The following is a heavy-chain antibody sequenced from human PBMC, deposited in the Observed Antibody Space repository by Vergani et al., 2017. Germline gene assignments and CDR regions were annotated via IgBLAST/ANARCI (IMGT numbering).Heavy chain of an antibody. Sequence: QVQLVHSGSELKKPGASVKVSCKASGYTFTSYAMNWVRQAPGQGLEWMGWINTNTGNPTYAQGFTGRFVFSLDTSVSTAYLQISSLKAEYTAVYYCARGSRGWHYDAFDIWGQGTMVTVSS. CDR2: INTNTGNP. J-gene: IGHJ3*02. CDR1: GYTFTSYA. V-gene: IGHV7-4-1*02. CDR3: ARGSRGWHYDAFDI. D-gene: IGHD6-19*01.